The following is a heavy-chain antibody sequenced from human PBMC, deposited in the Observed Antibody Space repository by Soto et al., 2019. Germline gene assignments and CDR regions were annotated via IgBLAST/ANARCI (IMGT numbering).Heavy chain of an antibody. J-gene: IGHJ5*02. Sequence: GASVKVSCKASGGTFSSYAISWVRQAPGQGLEWMGGIIPIFGTANYAQKFQGRVTITADESTSTAYMELSSLRSEDTAVYYCAREREAPMREYNWFDPWGQGTLVTVSS. CDR3: AREREAPMREYNWFDP. CDR1: GGTFSSYA. CDR2: IIPIFGTA. V-gene: IGHV1-69*13.